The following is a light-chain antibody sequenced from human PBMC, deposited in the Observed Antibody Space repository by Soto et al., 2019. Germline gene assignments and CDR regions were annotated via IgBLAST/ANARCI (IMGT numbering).Light chain of an antibody. Sequence: QSALTQPASVSGAPGQSITISCTGTSSDVGVYNYVSWYQQHPGKAPKLMIYDVSNRPSGVSNRFSGSKSGNTASLTISGLPADDEADYYCSSYTTSSTLVVFGGGTKLTVL. CDR3: SSYTTSSTLVV. CDR2: DVS. CDR1: SSDVGVYNY. J-gene: IGLJ2*01. V-gene: IGLV2-14*01.